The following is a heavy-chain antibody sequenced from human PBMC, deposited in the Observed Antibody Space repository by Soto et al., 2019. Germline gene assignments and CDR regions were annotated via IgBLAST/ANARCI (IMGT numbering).Heavy chain of an antibody. V-gene: IGHV4-31*03. CDR1: GGSISSGDYY. CDR2: IYYSGST. J-gene: IGHJ5*02. Sequence: SETLSLTCTVSGGSISSGDYYWSWIRQHPGKGLEWIGYIYYSGSTYYNPSLKSRVTISVDTSKNQFSLKLSSVTAADTAVYYCASIYDSSGYYYGNNWFDPWGQGTLVIVSS. CDR3: ASIYDSSGYYYGNNWFDP. D-gene: IGHD3-22*01.